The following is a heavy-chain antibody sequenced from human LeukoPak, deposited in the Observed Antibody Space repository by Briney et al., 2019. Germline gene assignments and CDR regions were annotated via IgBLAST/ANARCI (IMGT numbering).Heavy chain of an antibody. CDR1: GGSINSHY. Sequence: SETLSLTCTVSGGSINSHYWNWIRQPPGRGLEWIGYVSYSGSTDYNPSLKSRITISVATSKKEFSLRLTSVTAADTAVYYCARETTVITPGRSDVFDIWGQGTMVTVSS. V-gene: IGHV4-59*11. D-gene: IGHD4-23*01. J-gene: IGHJ3*02. CDR3: ARETTVITPGRSDVFDI. CDR2: VSYSGST.